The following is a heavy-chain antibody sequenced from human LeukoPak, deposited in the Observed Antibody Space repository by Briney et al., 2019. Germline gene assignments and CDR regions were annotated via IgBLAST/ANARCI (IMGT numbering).Heavy chain of an antibody. CDR3: ARVGALSSSWLLY. V-gene: IGHV3-66*01. CDR2: IHSSGSP. CDR1: GFTVSRNF. Sequence: GGSLRLSCAASGFTVSRNFMSWVRQAPGKGLAWVLVIHSSGSPFYADSVRGRFSISRDNSKNTLYLQMNSLRAEDTAVYFCARVGALSSSWLLYWGQGTLVTVSS. J-gene: IGHJ4*02. D-gene: IGHD6-13*01.